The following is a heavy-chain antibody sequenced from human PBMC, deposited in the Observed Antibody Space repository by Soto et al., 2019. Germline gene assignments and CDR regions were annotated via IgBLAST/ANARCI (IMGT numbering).Heavy chain of an antibody. CDR2: MSPNSGNT. Sequence: QVQLVQSGAEVKKPGASVKVSCKASGYHFTSYDINWVRQAAGQRLEWLGWMSPNSGNTGFPQKFQGRVTMTRHSSISTAYMDLSKLRSADTAVYYCARRALAGDWFDRWGQGTLVTVSS. D-gene: IGHD6-19*01. CDR1: GYHFTSYD. J-gene: IGHJ5*02. CDR3: ARRALAGDWFDR. V-gene: IGHV1-8*01.